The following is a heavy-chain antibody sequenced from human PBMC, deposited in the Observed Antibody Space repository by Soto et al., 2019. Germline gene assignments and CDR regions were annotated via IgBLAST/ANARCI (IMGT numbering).Heavy chain of an antibody. CDR1: GASISGFY. Sequence: SETLSLTCTVSGASISGFYWSWIRKSAGKGMEWIGRIYATGTTDYNPSLKSRVMMSVDTSKKQFSLKLRSVTAADTAVYYCVRDGTKTLRDWFDPWGQGISVTVSS. J-gene: IGHJ5*02. CDR3: VRDGTKTLRDWFDP. D-gene: IGHD1-1*01. CDR2: IYATGTT. V-gene: IGHV4-4*07.